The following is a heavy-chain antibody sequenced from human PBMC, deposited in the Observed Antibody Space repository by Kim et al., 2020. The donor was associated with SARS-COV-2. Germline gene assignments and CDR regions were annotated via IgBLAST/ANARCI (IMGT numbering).Heavy chain of an antibody. CDR3: AKDTGTMIVVVIDY. Sequence: ADSGKCRFTISRDNSKNTLYLQMNSLRAEDTAVYYCAKDTGTMIVVVIDYWGQGTLVTVSS. J-gene: IGHJ4*02. D-gene: IGHD3-22*01. V-gene: IGHV3-23*01.